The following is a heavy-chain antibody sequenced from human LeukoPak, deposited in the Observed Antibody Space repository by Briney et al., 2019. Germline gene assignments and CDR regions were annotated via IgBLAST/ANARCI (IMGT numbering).Heavy chain of an antibody. J-gene: IGHJ5*02. CDR2: ISYDGSNK. D-gene: IGHD2-15*01. CDR1: GFTFSSYA. CDR3: ARGGMIFSEYHT. Sequence: GGSLRLSCAASGFTFSSYAMHWVRQAPGKGLEWVAVISYDGSNKYYADSVKGRFTISRDNSKNTLYLQMNSLRAEDTAVYYCARGGMIFSEYHTWGQGTLVTVSS. V-gene: IGHV3-30-3*01.